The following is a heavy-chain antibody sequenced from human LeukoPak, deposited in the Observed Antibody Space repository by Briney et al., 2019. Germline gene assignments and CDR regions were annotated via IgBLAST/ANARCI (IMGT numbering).Heavy chain of an antibody. D-gene: IGHD3-10*01. V-gene: IGHV4-59*08. J-gene: IGHJ4*02. Sequence: SETLSLTCTVSGVSISAYSWSWIRQPPGKGLEWIGYIKSDGVTNYHPSLKSRVSISVDTSKSQFSLILSSVTAADTAVYYCARRFTGSRSDSEFDYWGQGTLVTVSS. CDR3: ARRFTGSRSDSEFDY. CDR2: IKSDGVT. CDR1: GVSISAYS.